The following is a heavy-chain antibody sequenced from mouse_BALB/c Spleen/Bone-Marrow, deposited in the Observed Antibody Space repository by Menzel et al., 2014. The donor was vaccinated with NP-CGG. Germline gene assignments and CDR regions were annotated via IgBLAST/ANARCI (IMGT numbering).Heavy chain of an antibody. D-gene: IGHD2-1*01. J-gene: IGHJ3*01. CDR1: GYTFXRYW. CDR3: ARNYGNYVWFAN. Sequence: QVQLKQSGAELMKPGASVKVSCKATGYTFXRYWIEWVKQRPGHGLEWIGEILPGSGSTNYNEKFKGKATFTADTSSNTAYMQLSSLTSEDSAVYYCARNYGNYVWFANWGQGTLVTVSA. V-gene: IGHV1-9*01. CDR2: ILPGSGST.